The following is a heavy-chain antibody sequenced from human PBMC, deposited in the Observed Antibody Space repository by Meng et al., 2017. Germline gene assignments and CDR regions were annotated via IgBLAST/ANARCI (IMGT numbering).Heavy chain of an antibody. V-gene: IGHV3-11*04. CDR3: AREDTAMVNDY. Sequence: GESLKISCAASGFTFSDYYMSWIRQAPGKGLEWVSYISSSGSTIYYADSVKGRFTISRDNAKNSLYLQMNSLRAEDTAVYYCAREDTAMVNDYWGQGTLVTVSS. CDR1: GFTFSDYY. CDR2: ISSSGSTI. J-gene: IGHJ4*02. D-gene: IGHD5-18*01.